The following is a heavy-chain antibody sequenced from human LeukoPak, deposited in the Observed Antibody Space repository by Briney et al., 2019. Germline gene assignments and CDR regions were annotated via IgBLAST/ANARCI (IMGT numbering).Heavy chain of an antibody. J-gene: IGHJ4*02. CDR3: AKGTYGSGTYGAHDY. CDR1: GFTFISYG. V-gene: IGHV3-23*01. D-gene: IGHD3-10*01. Sequence: GGSLRLSCAASGFTFISYGMSWVRQAPGKGLEWVSTIRGTGDTTYYADSVKGRFTISRDNSKNTLYLQMNSVRVEDKAVYYCAKGTYGSGTYGAHDYWGQGTLVTVSS. CDR2: IRGTGDTT.